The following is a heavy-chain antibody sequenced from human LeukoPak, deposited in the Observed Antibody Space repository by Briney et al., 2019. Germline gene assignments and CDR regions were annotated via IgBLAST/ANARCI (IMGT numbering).Heavy chain of an antibody. J-gene: IGHJ4*02. CDR3: ARVWFGYFFQ. CDR2: ISYDGSNK. CDR1: GFTFSNYG. V-gene: IGHV3-30*03. D-gene: IGHD3-10*01. Sequence: GGSLRLSCAASGFTFSNYGMHWVRQAPGKGLEWVAVISYDGSNKYYADSVKGRFTISKDTSNNTVFLQMNSLRVEDTAVYYCARVWFGYFFQWGQGALVTVSS.